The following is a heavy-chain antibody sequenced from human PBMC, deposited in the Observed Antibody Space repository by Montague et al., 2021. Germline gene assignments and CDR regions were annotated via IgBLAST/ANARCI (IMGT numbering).Heavy chain of an antibody. CDR3: ARVFSSWYVGWFDP. J-gene: IGHJ5*02. D-gene: IGHD6-13*01. CDR2: IYYSGNS. Sequence: SETLSPTCTVSGGSITSNIYYWGWIRQSPGKGLEWIGSIYYSGNSFYQPSLKSRITMAVDTSKNQFSLKLSSVTAADTAIYYCARVFSSWYVGWFDPWGQGTLVTVSS. V-gene: IGHV4-39*07. CDR1: GGSITSNIYY.